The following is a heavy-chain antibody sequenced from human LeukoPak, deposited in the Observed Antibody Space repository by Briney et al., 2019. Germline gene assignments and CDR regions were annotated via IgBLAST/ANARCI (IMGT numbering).Heavy chain of an antibody. J-gene: IGHJ5*01. CDR3: AKDRGSYSTTADS. CDR2: IWYDGTNK. D-gene: IGHD2-15*01. CDR1: GFTFSDYG. Sequence: GGSLRLSWAASGFTFSDYGIHWVRQAPVKGLEWVAVIWYDGTNKYYGDSEKGRFTISRDNSKNTLYLQMNSLRAEDTAVYYCAKDRGSYSTTADSWGQGTLVTVSS. V-gene: IGHV3-33*06.